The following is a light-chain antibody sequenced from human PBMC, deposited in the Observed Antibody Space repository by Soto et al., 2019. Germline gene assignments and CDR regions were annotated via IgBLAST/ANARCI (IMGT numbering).Light chain of an antibody. J-gene: IGKJ5*01. CDR2: DAY. V-gene: IGKV1-33*01. CDR3: QQYDDLPIT. CDR1: QDITNY. Sequence: DIQMTQSPSSLSASVGDRVTITCQASQDITNYLNWYQQKPGKPPKLLINDAYNLETGVPSRFSGSGTGKHFSFTINSLQPEDFATYYCQQYDDLPITFGLGTRLDIK.